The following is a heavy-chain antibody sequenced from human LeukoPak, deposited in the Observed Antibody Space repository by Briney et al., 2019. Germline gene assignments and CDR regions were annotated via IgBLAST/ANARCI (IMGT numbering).Heavy chain of an antibody. CDR1: GGSISSYY. CDR2: IYYSGST. J-gene: IGHJ6*03. V-gene: IGHV4-59*08. Sequence: SETLSLTCTVSGGSISSYYWSWIRQPPGKGLEWIGYIYYSGSTNYNPSLKSRVTISGDTTKNQFSLKLSSVTAADTAVYYCARHYYYSYYYMDVWGKGTTDTVSS. CDR3: ARHYYYSYYYMDV.